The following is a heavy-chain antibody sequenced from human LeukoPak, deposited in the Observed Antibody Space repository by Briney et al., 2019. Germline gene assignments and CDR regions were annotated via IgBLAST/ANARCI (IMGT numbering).Heavy chain of an antibody. CDR2: IIPIFGTA. D-gene: IGHD4-23*01. CDR1: GYTFTSYY. CDR3: ARGNGGNSEYYYYGMDV. J-gene: IGHJ6*02. V-gene: IGHV1-69*13. Sequence: SVKVSSTASGYTFTSYYMHWVRQAPGQGLEWMGGIIPIFGTANYAQKFQGRVTITADESTSTAYMDLSSLRSEDTAVYYCARGNGGNSEYYYYGMDVWGQGTTVTVS.